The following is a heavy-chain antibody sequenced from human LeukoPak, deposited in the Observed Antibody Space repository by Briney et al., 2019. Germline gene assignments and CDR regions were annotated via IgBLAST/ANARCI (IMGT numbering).Heavy chain of an antibody. J-gene: IGHJ5*02. CDR2: ISYDGSNK. D-gene: IGHD3-22*01. Sequence: PGGSLRLSCAASGFTFSSYGMHWVRQAAGKGLEWVAVISYDGSNKYYADSVKGRFTISRDNSKNTLYLQMNSLRAEDTAVYYCAKDHDSSWFDPWGQGTLVTVSS. CDR1: GFTFSSYG. CDR3: AKDHDSSWFDP. V-gene: IGHV3-30*18.